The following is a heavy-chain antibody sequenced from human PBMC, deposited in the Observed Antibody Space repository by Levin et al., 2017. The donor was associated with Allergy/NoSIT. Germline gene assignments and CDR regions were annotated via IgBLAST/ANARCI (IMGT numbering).Heavy chain of an antibody. CDR2: IWYDGSNK. V-gene: IGHV3-33*01. CDR1: GFTFSSYG. CDR3: ARDQLALARWSWFDP. D-gene: IGHD6-13*01. J-gene: IGHJ5*02. Sequence: GGSLRLSCAASGFTFSSYGMHWVRQAPGKGLEWVAVIWYDGSNKYYADSVKGRFTISRDNSKNTLYLQMNSLRAEDTAVYYCARDQLALARWSWFDPWGQGTLVTVSS.